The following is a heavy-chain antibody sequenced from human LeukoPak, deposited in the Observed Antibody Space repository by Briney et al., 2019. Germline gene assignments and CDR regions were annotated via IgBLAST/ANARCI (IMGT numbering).Heavy chain of an antibody. D-gene: IGHD2-15*01. CDR2: INPSGGST. CDR3: ATALGYCSGGSCYFYMDV. V-gene: IGHV1-46*01. CDR1: GYTFTSYY. Sequence: ASVKVSCKASGYTFTSYYMHWVRQAPGQGLEWMGIINPSGGSTSYAQKFQGRVTMTRDTSTSTVYMELSSLRSEDTAVYYCATALGYCSGGSCYFYMDVWGKGTTVTVSS. J-gene: IGHJ6*03.